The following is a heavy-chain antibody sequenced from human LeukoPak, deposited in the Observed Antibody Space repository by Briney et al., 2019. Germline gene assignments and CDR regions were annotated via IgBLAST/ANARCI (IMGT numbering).Heavy chain of an antibody. CDR3: ARSMGFMITFGGVTWFDP. CDR1: GYTFTSYD. Sequence: ASVKVSCKASGYTFTSYDINWVRQATGQGLEWMGWMNPNSGNTGYAQKFQGRVTITRNTSISTAYMELSSLRSEDTAVYYCARSMGFMITFGGVTWFDPWGQGTLVTVSS. CDR2: MNPNSGNT. J-gene: IGHJ5*02. D-gene: IGHD3-16*01. V-gene: IGHV1-8*03.